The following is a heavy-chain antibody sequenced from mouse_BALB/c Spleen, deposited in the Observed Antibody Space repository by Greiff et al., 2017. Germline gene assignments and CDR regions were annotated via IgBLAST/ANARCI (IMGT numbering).Heavy chain of an antibody. CDR3: ASGRVFAY. CDR2: ISYDGSN. J-gene: IGHJ3*01. Sequence: EVKLQESGPGLVKPSQSLSLTCSVTGYSITSGYYWNWIRQFPGNKLEWMGYISYDGSNNYNPSLKNRISITRDTSKNQFFLKLNSVTTEDTATYYCASGRVFAYWGQGTLVTVSA. CDR1: GYSITSGYY. V-gene: IGHV3-6*02.